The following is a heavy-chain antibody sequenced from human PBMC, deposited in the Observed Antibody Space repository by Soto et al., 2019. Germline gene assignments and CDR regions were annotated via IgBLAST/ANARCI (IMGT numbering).Heavy chain of an antibody. V-gene: IGHV4-4*02. J-gene: IGHJ4*02. D-gene: IGHD4-17*01. CDR2: IYHSGIT. Sequence: QVQLQESGPGLLKPSGTLSLICAVSGGSISSSNWWTWVRQPPGKGLEWIAEIYHSGITNYNPSLKSRLTISLDRSRNQFSLGLSSVTAADTAVYDCAKRSVYGDVDYWGQGTLVTASS. CDR3: AKRSVYGDVDY. CDR1: GGSISSSNW.